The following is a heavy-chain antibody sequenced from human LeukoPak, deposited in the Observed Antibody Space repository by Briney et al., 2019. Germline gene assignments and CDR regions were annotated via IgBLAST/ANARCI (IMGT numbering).Heavy chain of an antibody. J-gene: IGHJ5*02. CDR1: GFTFSSYA. CDR2: ISGSGGST. CDR3: ANTEEAYYDSSGYPP. D-gene: IGHD3-22*01. V-gene: IGHV3-23*01. Sequence: GGSLRLSCAASGFTFSSYAMSWVRQAPGKGLEWVSAISGSGGSTYYADSVKGLFTISRDNSKNTLYLQMNSLRAEDTAVYYCANTEEAYYDSSGYPPWGQGTLVTVSS.